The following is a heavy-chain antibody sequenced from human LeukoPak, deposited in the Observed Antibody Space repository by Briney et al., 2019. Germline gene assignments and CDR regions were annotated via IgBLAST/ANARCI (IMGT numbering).Heavy chain of an antibody. D-gene: IGHD3-10*01. J-gene: IGHJ4*02. CDR3: ARGYRFGELFRED. Sequence: SETLSLTCAVYGGSFSGYYWSWIRQPPGKGLEWIGEINHSGSTNYNPSLKSRVTISVDTSKNQFSLKLSSVTAADTAVYYCARGYRFGELFREDWGQGTLVTVSS. V-gene: IGHV4-34*01. CDR2: INHSGST. CDR1: GGSFSGYY.